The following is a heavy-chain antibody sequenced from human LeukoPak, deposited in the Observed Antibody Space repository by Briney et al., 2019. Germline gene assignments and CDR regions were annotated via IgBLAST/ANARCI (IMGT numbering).Heavy chain of an antibody. CDR2: IYPGDSDT. V-gene: IGHV5-51*01. J-gene: IGHJ3*02. D-gene: IGHD3-22*01. CDR1: GYSFTSYW. Sequence: GESLKISCKGSGYSFTSYWIGWVRQMPGKGLEWMGIIYPGDSDTRYSPYFQGQVTISADKAISTAYLQWSSLKASETAMYYCARLTVRGYYDSSGYPSDAFDIWGQGTMVTVSS. CDR3: ARLTVRGYYDSSGYPSDAFDI.